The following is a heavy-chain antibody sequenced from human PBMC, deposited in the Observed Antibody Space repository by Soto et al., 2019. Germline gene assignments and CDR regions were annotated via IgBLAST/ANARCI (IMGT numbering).Heavy chain of an antibody. CDR3: ARGPGDYSFDY. V-gene: IGHV3-74*01. CDR2: FNIVGIRR. J-gene: IGHJ4*02. CDR1: GFTFSNYW. Sequence: PGGSLRLSCAASGFTFSNYWMFWVRQAPGKGLVWVSCFNIVGIRRVYTDSLKGLFTISRDTARNTFFLKMISLRAEDTAVYYCARGPGDYSFDYWGQGTLVTVSS. D-gene: IGHD4-17*01.